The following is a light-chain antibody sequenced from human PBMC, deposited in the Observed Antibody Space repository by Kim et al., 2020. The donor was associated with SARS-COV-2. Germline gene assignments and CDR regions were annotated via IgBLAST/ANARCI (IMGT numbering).Light chain of an antibody. CDR2: NVN. CDR3: SSYAGYYTLL. V-gene: IGLV2-11*01. Sequence: QSALTQPRSVSGSPGQSVTISCTGTSSDVGGYNYVSWYQQHPSKAPKLMIYNVNKRPSGVPDRFSASKSGNTASLTISGLQAEDEADYYCSSYAGYYTLLFGGGTQLTVL. CDR1: SSDVGGYNY. J-gene: IGLJ2*01.